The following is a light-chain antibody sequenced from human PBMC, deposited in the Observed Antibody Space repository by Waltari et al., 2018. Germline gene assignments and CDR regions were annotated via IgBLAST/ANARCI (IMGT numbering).Light chain of an antibody. CDR3: QQLNSYPYT. CDR2: AAS. CDR1: QDISDY. V-gene: IGKV1-9*01. Sequence: DIQLTQSPSFLSASVGDRVTITCRASQDISDYLAWYQQRPWKAPKLLIYAASTLQSGVPFRFSGSGSGTEFTLTISSLQPEDFATYSCQQLNSYPYTFGQGTKLEIK. J-gene: IGKJ2*01.